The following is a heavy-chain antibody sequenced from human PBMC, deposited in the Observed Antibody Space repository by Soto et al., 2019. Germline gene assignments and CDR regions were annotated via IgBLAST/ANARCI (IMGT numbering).Heavy chain of an antibody. V-gene: IGHV3-73*01. CDR2: IRSKTNSYVT. J-gene: IGHJ3*02. CDR3: TSHLGELSSPRAFDI. Sequence: ESGGGLVQPGGSLKLSCAASGFTVSGSAVHWVRQASGKGLEWVGRIRSKTNSYVTAYAASVKGRFTISRDDSKNTAYLQMNSLKTEDTAVYYCTSHLGELSSPRAFDIWGQGTMVTVSS. D-gene: IGHD3-16*02. CDR1: GFTVSGSA.